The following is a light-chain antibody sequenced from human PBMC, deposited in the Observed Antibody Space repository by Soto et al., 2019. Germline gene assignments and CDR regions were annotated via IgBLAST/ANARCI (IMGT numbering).Light chain of an antibody. CDR3: QEFHSSSRT. Sequence: DIRMTQSPSTLSASLGDRVTISCRASRNIDSWLAWYQQRPGGIPQLLICSASNLQNGVPSRFSGSGSGTDFTLTINGLQPDDFATYYCQEFHSSSRTFGQGTRVDMK. CDR2: SAS. CDR1: RNIDSW. J-gene: IGKJ1*01. V-gene: IGKV1-5*03.